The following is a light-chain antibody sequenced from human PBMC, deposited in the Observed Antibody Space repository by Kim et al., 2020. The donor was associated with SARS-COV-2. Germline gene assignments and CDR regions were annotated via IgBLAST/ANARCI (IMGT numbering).Light chain of an antibody. V-gene: IGKV3-20*01. J-gene: IGKJ3*01. Sequence: GERPTLSCRASQSVSSGSLAWYQQKPGQAPRLLIYGASSRATGIPDRFSGTGSGTDFTLTISRLEPEDFAVYYCQQYDTSPRGFTFGPGTKVDIK. CDR1: QSVSSGS. CDR3: QQYDTSPRGFT. CDR2: GAS.